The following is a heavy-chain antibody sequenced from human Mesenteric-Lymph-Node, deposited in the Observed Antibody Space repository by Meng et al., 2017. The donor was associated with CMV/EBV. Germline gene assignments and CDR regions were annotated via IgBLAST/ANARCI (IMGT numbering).Heavy chain of an antibody. D-gene: IGHD1-26*01. J-gene: IGHJ4*02. V-gene: IGHV3-21*01. CDR1: GLTFISYS. CDR3: ARGYSGSYYHYFDY. Sequence: SGLTFISYSMSWVRQAPGKGLEWVSSISSSSSYIYYADSVKGRFTISRDNAKNSLYLQMNSLRAEDTAVYYCARGYSGSYYHYFDYWGQGTLVTVSS. CDR2: ISSSSSYI.